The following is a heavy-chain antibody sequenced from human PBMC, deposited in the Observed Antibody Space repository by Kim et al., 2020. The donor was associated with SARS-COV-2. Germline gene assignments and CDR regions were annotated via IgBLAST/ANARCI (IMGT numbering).Heavy chain of an antibody. CDR1: GYIFTTYW. CDR3: ARLIDYSNHPRFAP. Sequence: GESLKISCKGSGYIFTTYWITWLRQVPGKGLEWMGRIDPTDSYTNYSPSFQGHITISVDKSVSTAYLQWDSLKASDSAMYYCARLIDYSNHPRFAPWGQG. D-gene: IGHD2-2*01. CDR2: IDPTDSYT. V-gene: IGHV5-10-1*01. J-gene: IGHJ5*02.